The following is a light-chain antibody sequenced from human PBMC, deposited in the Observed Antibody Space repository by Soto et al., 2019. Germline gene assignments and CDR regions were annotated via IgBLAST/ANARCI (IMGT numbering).Light chain of an antibody. CDR1: HDIGNS. V-gene: IGKV1-33*01. CDR2: DAY. CDR3: QKSDHLPL. J-gene: IGKJ3*01. Sequence: IQMTQSPPSLSSSVGDRVTITCQASHDIGNSLNWYQDKPGQAPKLVIYDAYNLETGVPSTFSGGGYGTHFTFTIISLRPENIGTYYCQKSDHLPLFGPGTKVDIK.